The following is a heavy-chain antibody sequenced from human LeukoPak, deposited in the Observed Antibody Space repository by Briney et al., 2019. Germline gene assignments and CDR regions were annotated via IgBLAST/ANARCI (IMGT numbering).Heavy chain of an antibody. J-gene: IGHJ5*02. Sequence: SQTLSLICAVSGGSISSGGYSWSWIRQPPGKGLEWIGYIYHSGSTYYNPSLKSRVTISVDRSKNQFSLKLSSVTAADTAVYYCARVGEYCSGGSCYGWFDPWGQGTLVTVSS. CDR2: IYHSGST. CDR1: GGSISSGGYS. CDR3: ARVGEYCSGGSCYGWFDP. V-gene: IGHV4-30-2*01. D-gene: IGHD2-15*01.